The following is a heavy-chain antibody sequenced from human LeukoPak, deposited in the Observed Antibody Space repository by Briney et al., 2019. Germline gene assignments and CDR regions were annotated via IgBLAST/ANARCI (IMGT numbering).Heavy chain of an antibody. J-gene: IGHJ3*02. CDR2: IYYSGST. CDR1: GGSISSGGYY. CDR3: ARETTTYYYDSGGRARGAFDI. D-gene: IGHD3-22*01. Sequence: SETLSLTCTVSGGSISSGGYYWSWIRQHPGKGLEWIGYIYYSGSTYYNPSLKSRVTISVDTSKNQFSLKLSSVTAADTAVYYCARETTTYYYDSGGRARGAFDIWGQGTMVTVSS. V-gene: IGHV4-31*03.